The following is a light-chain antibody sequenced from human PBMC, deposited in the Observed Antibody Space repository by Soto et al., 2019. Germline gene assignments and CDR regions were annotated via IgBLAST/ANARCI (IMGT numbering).Light chain of an antibody. J-gene: IGLJ1*01. CDR2: DVS. V-gene: IGLV2-11*01. CDR1: SSDVGNYDY. Sequence: QSALTQPRSVSGSPGQSVTISSTGTSSDVGNYDYVSWYLQHPGKAPKVLISDVSRRHSGVPDRFSGSKSGNTASLTISGLLVEDEGDYYFCSYAGTSTYVFGSGTKLTVL. CDR3: CSYAGTSTYV.